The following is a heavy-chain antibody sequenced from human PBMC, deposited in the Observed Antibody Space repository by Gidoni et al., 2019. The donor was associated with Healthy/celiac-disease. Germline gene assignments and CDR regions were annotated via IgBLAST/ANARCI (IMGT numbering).Heavy chain of an antibody. D-gene: IGHD3-22*01. V-gene: IGHV4-34*01. CDR1: GGSFSGYY. J-gene: IGHJ4*02. CDR3: ARVMVITPYYFDY. Sequence: QVQLQQWGAGLFKPSETLSLTCAVYGGSFSGYYWSWIRQPPGKGLEWIGEINHSGSTNYNPSLKSRVTISVDTSKNQFSLKLSSVTAADTAVYYCARVMVITPYYFDYWGQGTLVTVSS. CDR2: INHSGST.